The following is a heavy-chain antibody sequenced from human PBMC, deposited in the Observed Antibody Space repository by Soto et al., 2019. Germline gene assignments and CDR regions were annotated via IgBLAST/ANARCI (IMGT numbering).Heavy chain of an antibody. CDR3: ARAQFYSGSGNYNNLMFDA. Sequence: SETLSLTCAVSGGSIGGVGYSWSWIRQPPGGGLEWIGYMYHSGTFLKSPSLKTRLTMSLDMSKNQFSLTLNSMAAADTAVYYCARAQFYSGSGNYNNLMFDAWGQGIQVTVSS. D-gene: IGHD3-10*01. CDR1: GGSIGGVGYS. J-gene: IGHJ5*02. CDR2: MYHSGTF. V-gene: IGHV4-30-2*01.